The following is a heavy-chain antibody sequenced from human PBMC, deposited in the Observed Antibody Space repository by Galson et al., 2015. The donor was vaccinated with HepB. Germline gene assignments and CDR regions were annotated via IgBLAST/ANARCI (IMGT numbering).Heavy chain of an antibody. D-gene: IGHD4-17*01. CDR1: GFTFSTYG. V-gene: IGHV3-33*01. Sequence: PLRLSCAALGFTFSTYGMHGFRRAPGKGREWVAVIWYGGSNKYYADSVKGRFTISRDNSKNTLYLQMNSLRAEDTAVYYCARDFYGDYGGAIGYFDYWGQGTLVTVSS. J-gene: IGHJ4*02. CDR3: ARDFYGDYGGAIGYFDY. CDR2: IWYGGSNK.